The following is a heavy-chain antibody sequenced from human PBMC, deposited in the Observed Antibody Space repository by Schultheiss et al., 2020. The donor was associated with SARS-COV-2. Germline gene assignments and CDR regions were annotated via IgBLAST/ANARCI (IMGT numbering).Heavy chain of an antibody. V-gene: IGHV3-53*01. Sequence: GESLKISCAASGFTVSSNYMSWVRKAPGKGLEWVSVIYSGGSTYYADSVKGRFTISRDNSKNTLYLQMNSLRAEDTAVYYCARWGVHPRGYFDLWGRGTLVTVSS. J-gene: IGHJ2*01. D-gene: IGHD3-16*01. CDR1: GFTVSSNY. CDR2: IYSGGST. CDR3: ARWGVHPRGYFDL.